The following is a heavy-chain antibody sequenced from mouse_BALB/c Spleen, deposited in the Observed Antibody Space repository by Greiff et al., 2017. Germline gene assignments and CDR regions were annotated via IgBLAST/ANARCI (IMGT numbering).Heavy chain of an antibody. CDR2: INPSTGYT. CDR1: GYTFTSYW. CDR3: ARATASYWYFDV. V-gene: IGHV1-7*01. Sequence: VQLQQSGAELAKPGASVKMSCKASGYTFTSYWMHWVKQRPGQGLEWIGYINPSTGYTEYNQKFKDKATLTADKSSSTAYMQLSSLTSEDSAVYYCARATASYWYFDVWGAGTTVTVSS. J-gene: IGHJ1*01. D-gene: IGHD1-2*01.